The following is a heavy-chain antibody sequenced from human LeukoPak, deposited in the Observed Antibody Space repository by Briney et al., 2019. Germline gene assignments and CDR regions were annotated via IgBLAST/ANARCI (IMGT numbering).Heavy chain of an antibody. CDR3: ARGLGYCSGGSCYSPFDP. Sequence: SETLSLTCAVYGGSFSGYYWSWIRQPPGKGGEWIGEINHSGSTNYNPSLKSRVTISVDTSKNQFSLKLSSVTAADTAVYYCARGLGYCSGGSCYSPFDPWGQGTLVTVSS. J-gene: IGHJ5*02. CDR2: INHSGST. CDR1: GGSFSGYY. V-gene: IGHV4-34*01. D-gene: IGHD2-15*01.